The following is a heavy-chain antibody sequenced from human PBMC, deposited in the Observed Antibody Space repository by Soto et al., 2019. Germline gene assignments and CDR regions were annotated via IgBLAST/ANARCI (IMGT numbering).Heavy chain of an antibody. CDR2: IWYDGSNK. Sequence: PGGSLGLSCAASGFTFSSYGMHWVRQAPGKGLEWVAVIWYDGSNKYYADSVKGRFTISRDDSKNTLYLQMNSLRAEDTAVYYCARSLGLAAAGGLDNWGQGALVTVAS. J-gene: IGHJ4*02. CDR1: GFTFSSYG. V-gene: IGHV3-33*01. D-gene: IGHD6-13*01. CDR3: ARSLGLAAAGGLDN.